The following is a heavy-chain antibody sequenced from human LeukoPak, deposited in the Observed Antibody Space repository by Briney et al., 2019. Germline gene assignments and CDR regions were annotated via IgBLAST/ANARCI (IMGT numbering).Heavy chain of an antibody. CDR3: ARANSSSYAFDI. CDR2: ISSDGSST. CDR1: GFTVSSNY. Sequence: GGSLRLSCAASGFTVSSNYMSWVRQAPGKGLVWVSRISSDGSSTTYADSVKGRFTISRDNAKNTLFLQMNSLRAEDTAVYYCARANSSSYAFDIWGQGTMVTVSS. J-gene: IGHJ3*02. V-gene: IGHV3-74*01. D-gene: IGHD6-13*01.